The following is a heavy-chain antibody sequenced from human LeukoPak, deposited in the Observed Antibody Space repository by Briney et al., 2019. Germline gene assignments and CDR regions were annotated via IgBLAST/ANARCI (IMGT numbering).Heavy chain of an antibody. CDR3: AKDNYYDSSGYLDY. V-gene: IGHV3-7*03. CDR1: GFIFSTSW. J-gene: IGHJ4*02. Sequence: GGSLRLSCAASGFIFSTSWMSWVRQAPGKGLEWVANIKQDGSQKHYVDSVKGRFTISRDNAKNSLYLQMNSLRAEDTALYYCAKDNYYDSSGYLDYWGQGTLVTVSS. D-gene: IGHD3-22*01. CDR2: IKQDGSQK.